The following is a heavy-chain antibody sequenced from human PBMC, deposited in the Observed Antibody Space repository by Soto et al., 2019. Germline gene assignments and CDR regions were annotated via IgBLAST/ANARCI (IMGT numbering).Heavy chain of an antibody. V-gene: IGHV4-59*08. CDR1: GGSISSYY. CDR3: ARHVYSSSSGYYYYYMDV. CDR2: IYYSGST. Sequence: SETLSLTCTVSGGSISSYYWSWIRQPPGKGLEWIGYIYYSGSTNYNPSLKSRVTISVDTSKNQFSLKLSSVTAADTAVYYCARHVYSSSSGYYYYYMDVWGKGTTVTVSS. J-gene: IGHJ6*03. D-gene: IGHD6-6*01.